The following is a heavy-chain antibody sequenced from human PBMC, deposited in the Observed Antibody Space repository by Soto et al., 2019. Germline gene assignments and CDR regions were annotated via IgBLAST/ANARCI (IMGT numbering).Heavy chain of an antibody. D-gene: IGHD6-13*01. CDR1: GGSISSGGYS. Sequence: SETLSLTCAVSGGSISSGGYSWSWIRQPPGKGLGWIGYIYHSGSTYYNPSLKSRVTISVDRSKNQFSLKLSSVTAADTAVYYCASDASSSWFRGGMDVWGQGTTVTVSS. V-gene: IGHV4-30-2*01. J-gene: IGHJ6*02. CDR3: ASDASSSWFRGGMDV. CDR2: IYHSGST.